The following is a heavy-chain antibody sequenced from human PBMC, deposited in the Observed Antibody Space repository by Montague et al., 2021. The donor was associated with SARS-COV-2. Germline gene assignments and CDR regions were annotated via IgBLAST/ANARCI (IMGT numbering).Heavy chain of an antibody. D-gene: IGHD3-22*01. CDR2: INQSGST. V-gene: IGHV4-34*01. CDR3: ARVAGGYYHDSSAYFDY. CDR1: GGSFSGYY. J-gene: IGHJ4*02. Sequence: SETLSLTCAVYGGSFSGYYWSWIRQPPGKGLEWIREINQSGSTNYNPSLKSRVTLSVDTSKKQFSLKLSSLTAADTAVYYCARVAGGYYHDSSAYFDYWGQGSLVTVSS.